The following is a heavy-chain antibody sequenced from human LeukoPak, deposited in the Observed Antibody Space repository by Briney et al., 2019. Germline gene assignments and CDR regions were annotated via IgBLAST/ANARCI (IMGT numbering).Heavy chain of an antibody. CDR1: GYTFTGYY. Sequence: ASVKVSCKASGYTFTGYYMHWVRQAPGQGLEWMGWINPNSGGTNYAQKFQGRVTMTRDTSISTAYMELSRLRSEDTAVYYCATGRLDSGGFDPWGQGTLVTVSS. V-gene: IGHV1-2*02. CDR3: ATGRLDSGGFDP. J-gene: IGHJ5*02. CDR2: INPNSGGT. D-gene: IGHD3/OR15-3a*01.